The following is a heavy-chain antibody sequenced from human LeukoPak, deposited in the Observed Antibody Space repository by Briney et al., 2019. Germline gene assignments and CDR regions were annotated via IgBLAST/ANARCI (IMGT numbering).Heavy chain of an antibody. D-gene: IGHD3-16*01. CDR3: ARDWGLDY. V-gene: IGHV3-7*01. CDR1: GFTFSSYW. CDR2: IKQDASEK. Sequence: PGGSLSLSCAASGFTFSSYWLNWVRQPAGKGLECVADIKQDASEKFYVDSVKGRFTISRDNAKSSLYLQMNSLRGEDTAVDYCARDWGLDYWGEGSLLTVSS. J-gene: IGHJ4*02.